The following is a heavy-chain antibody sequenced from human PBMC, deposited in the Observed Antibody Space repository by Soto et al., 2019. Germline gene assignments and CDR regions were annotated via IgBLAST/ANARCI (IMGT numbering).Heavy chain of an antibody. CDR3: ARDSAVGLFAY. CDR2: ISAYNGNT. Sequence: QVQLVQSGAEVKKPGASVKVSCKASGYTFTSYGIIWVRQAPGHGVEWMGWISAYNGNTNYAQKLQGRVTMTTDKSTSTAYLEMRSLRSDDPAVYYCARDSAVGLFAYWGQGTLVTVSS. V-gene: IGHV1-18*01. D-gene: IGHD1-26*01. J-gene: IGHJ4*02. CDR1: GYTFTSYG.